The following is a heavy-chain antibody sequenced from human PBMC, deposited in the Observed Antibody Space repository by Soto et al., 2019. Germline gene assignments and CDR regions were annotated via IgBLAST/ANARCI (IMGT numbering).Heavy chain of an antibody. CDR1: GDSISSYY. CDR3: ARGVATIGP. Sequence: PSETLSLTCTVSGDSISSYYLTWIRQPPGKGLEWIGYIYYSGSTNYNPSLKSRVTISVDTSKNQFSLKLTSVTAADTAVYYCARGVATIGPWGQRTLVTVSS. CDR2: IYYSGST. D-gene: IGHD5-12*01. J-gene: IGHJ5*02. V-gene: IGHV4-59*01.